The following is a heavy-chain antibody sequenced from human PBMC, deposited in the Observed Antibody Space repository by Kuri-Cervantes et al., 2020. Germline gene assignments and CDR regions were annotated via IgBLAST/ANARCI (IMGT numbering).Heavy chain of an antibody. Sequence: ASVKVSCKASGYTFTGYYMHWVRQAPGQGLEWMGWMNPNSGNTGYAQKFQGRVTMTRDTSTSTAYMELSSLRSEDTAVYYCARPKATWGGAYYFDYWGQGTLVTVSS. CDR1: GYTFTGYY. J-gene: IGHJ4*02. CDR2: MNPNSGNT. CDR3: ARPKATWGGAYYFDY. D-gene: IGHD3-16*01. V-gene: IGHV1-8*02.